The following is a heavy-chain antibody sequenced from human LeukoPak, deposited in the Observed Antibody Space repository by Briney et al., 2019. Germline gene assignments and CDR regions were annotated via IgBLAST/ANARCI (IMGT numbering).Heavy chain of an antibody. CDR2: ISYDGSNK. J-gene: IGHJ4*02. D-gene: IGHD6-19*01. V-gene: IGHV3-30*18. Sequence: PGRSLRLSCAASGFTFSSYGMHWVRQAPGKGLEWVAVISYDGSNKYYADSVKGRFTISRDNSKNTLYLQMNSLRAEDTAVYYCANGGSSGWHRWGRGTLVTVSS. CDR1: GFTFSSYG. CDR3: ANGGSSGWHR.